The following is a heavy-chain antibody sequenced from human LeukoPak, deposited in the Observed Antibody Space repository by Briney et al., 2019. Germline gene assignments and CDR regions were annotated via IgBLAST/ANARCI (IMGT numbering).Heavy chain of an antibody. CDR1: GGSISSYY. D-gene: IGHD1-1*01. J-gene: IGHJ5*02. V-gene: IGHV4-59*01. CDR2: IYYSGST. Sequence: SSETLSLTCTVSGGSISSYYWSWIRQPPGKGLEWIGYIYYSGSTNYNPSLKSRVTISVDTSKKQFSLKLSSVTAADTAVYYCARGWGSLDWFDPWGQGTLVTVSS. CDR3: ARGWGSLDWFDP.